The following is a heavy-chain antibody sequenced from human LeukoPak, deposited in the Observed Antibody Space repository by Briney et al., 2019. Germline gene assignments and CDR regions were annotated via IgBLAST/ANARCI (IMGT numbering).Heavy chain of an antibody. J-gene: IGHJ4*02. CDR3: AREEGIMITFGGVIRPGYFDY. CDR2: ISYYRSNK. CDR1: GFTFSIYA. D-gene: IGHD3-16*02. V-gene: IGHV3-30*04. Sequence: PGRSLRLSCAASGFTFSIYAMHWVRQAPGKGLEWVAVISYYRSNKYYADSVKGRFTISRDNSKDTLYMQMNSLRDEDTAAYYCAREEGIMITFGGVIRPGYFDYWGQGTLVTVSS.